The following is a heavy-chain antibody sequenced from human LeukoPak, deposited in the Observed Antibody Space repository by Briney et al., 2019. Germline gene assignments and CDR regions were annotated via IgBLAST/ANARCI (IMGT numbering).Heavy chain of an antibody. CDR2: MNSGGET. CDR3: ARGGSMVRGVL. V-gene: IGHV3-53*01. CDR1: GFTVSSDL. Sequence: PGRSLRLSCVASGFTVSSDLMNWVRQAPGKGLEWVSAMNSGGETYYADSVRGRFIISRDKSRNTLYLQMNSLRVDDTAVYYCARGGSMVRGVLWGQGTLVTVSS. J-gene: IGHJ4*02. D-gene: IGHD3-10*01.